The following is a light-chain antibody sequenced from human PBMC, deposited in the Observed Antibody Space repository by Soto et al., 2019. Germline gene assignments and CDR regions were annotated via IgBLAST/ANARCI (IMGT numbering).Light chain of an antibody. CDR1: QSLVHSHGLAY. CDR2: KVS. Sequence: DVVMTQSPLSLPVTLGQPASISCRSNQSLVHSHGLAYFSWFQQRPGRSPRRLIYKVSNRDSGVPARFSGSGSGTDFALKISRVEAEDVGVYYCMQGTHWPITFGQGTRLEIK. CDR3: MQGTHWPIT. V-gene: IGKV2-30*02. J-gene: IGKJ5*01.